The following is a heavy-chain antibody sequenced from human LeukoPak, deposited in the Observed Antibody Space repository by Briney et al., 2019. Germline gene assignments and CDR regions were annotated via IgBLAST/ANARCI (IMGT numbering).Heavy chain of an antibody. CDR1: GFTFSDYY. Sequence: GRSLRLSCAASGFTFSDYYMSWVRQAPGKWLELVSYISSSGSTIYYPDSVKGRFTISRDNAKNSLYLQMNSLRAEDTAVYYCARVWRYYDSSGYYYLSAFDIWGQGTMVTVSS. V-gene: IGHV3-11*01. D-gene: IGHD3-22*01. CDR2: ISSSGSTI. CDR3: ARVWRYYDSSGYYYLSAFDI. J-gene: IGHJ3*02.